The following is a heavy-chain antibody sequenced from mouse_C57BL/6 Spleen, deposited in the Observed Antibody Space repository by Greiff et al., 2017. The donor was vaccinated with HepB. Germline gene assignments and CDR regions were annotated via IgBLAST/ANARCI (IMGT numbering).Heavy chain of an antibody. CDR2: IYPGGGYT. Sequence: VKLQESGAELVRPGTSVKMSCKASGYTFTNYWIGWAKQRPGHGLEWIGDIYPGGGYTNYNEKFKGKATLTADKSSSTAYMQFSSLTSEDSAIYYCARGDDGYFFDYWGQGTTLTVSS. V-gene: IGHV1-63*01. CDR3: ARGDDGYFFDY. CDR1: GYTFTNYW. D-gene: IGHD2-3*01. J-gene: IGHJ2*01.